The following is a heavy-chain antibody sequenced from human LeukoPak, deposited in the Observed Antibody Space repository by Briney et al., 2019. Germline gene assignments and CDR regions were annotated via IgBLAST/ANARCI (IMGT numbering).Heavy chain of an antibody. V-gene: IGHV3-30*04. CDR3: ARDSHYYFDY. CDR1: GFTFSSYA. CDR2: ISYDGSNK. Sequence: GGSLRLSCAASGFTFSSYAMHWVRQAPGKGLEWVAVISYDGSNKYYADSVKGRFTISRDNAKNSLYLQMNSLRAEDTAVYYCARDSHYYFDYWGQGTLVTVSS. J-gene: IGHJ4*02.